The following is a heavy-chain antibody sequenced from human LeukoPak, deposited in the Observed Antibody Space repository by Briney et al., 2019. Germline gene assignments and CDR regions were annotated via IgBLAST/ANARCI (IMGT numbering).Heavy chain of an antibody. V-gene: IGHV3-23*01. D-gene: IGHD4-17*01. CDR2: ISCSGGST. J-gene: IGHJ4*02. CDR1: GFTFSSYW. CDR3: AKDNGDSVGYFDY. Sequence: GGSLRLSCAASGFTFSSYWMSWVRQAPGKGLEWVSVISCSGGSTYYADSVKGRFTISRDNSKNTVYLQVNSLRAEDTAVYYCAKDNGDSVGYFDYWGQGTLVTVSS.